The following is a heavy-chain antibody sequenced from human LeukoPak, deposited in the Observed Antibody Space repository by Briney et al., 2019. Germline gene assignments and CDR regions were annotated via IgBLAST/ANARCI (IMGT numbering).Heavy chain of an antibody. Sequence: PGGSLRLSCAASGFTFSSYSMNWVRQAPGKGLEWVSYISSSSSTIYYADSVKGRFTISRDNSKNTLYLQMNSLRAEDTAVYYCGKDWYSPSQGNGYMTFDYWGQGTLVTVSS. CDR3: GKDWYSPSQGNGYMTFDY. CDR2: ISSSSSTI. J-gene: IGHJ4*02. D-gene: IGHD3-22*01. CDR1: GFTFSSYS. V-gene: IGHV3-48*01.